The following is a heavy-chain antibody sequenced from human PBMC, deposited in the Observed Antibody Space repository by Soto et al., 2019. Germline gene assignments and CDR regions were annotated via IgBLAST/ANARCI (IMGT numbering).Heavy chain of an antibody. J-gene: IGHJ2*01. CDR2: IYRGSP. CDR3: SGHQGLGAGYFAL. CDR1: GGSVSSGTYY. D-gene: IGHD7-27*01. Sequence: QVQLQESGPGQVKPSETLFLTCTVSGGSVSSGTYYWSWIRQPAGKGLEWMGYIYRGSPNYNPSLECQATTSVDWSSTQFSLCLSPVTAADTAVFYCSGHQGLGAGYFALWGRGPLVSVSS. V-gene: IGHV4-61*01.